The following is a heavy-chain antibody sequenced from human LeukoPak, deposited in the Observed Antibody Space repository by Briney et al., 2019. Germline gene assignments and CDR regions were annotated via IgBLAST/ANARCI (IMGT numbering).Heavy chain of an antibody. Sequence: SETLSLTCTVSGASISNYYWSWIRQTPGKKLEWIAYISFSGSTNYNPSLKSRVTTSLDRPKNQFSLKLSSVTAADTAVYYCARDQYHGSGTYAWFDPWGQGTLVTVFS. CDR3: ARDQYHGSGTYAWFDP. CDR2: ISFSGST. CDR1: GASISNYY. D-gene: IGHD3-10*01. J-gene: IGHJ5*02. V-gene: IGHV4-59*01.